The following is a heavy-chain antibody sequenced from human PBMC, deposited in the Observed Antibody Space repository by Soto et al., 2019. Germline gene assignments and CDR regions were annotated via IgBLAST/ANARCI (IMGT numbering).Heavy chain of an antibody. V-gene: IGHV3-30*18. CDR3: AKVRPGSELIWYFDL. J-gene: IGHJ2*01. CDR2: ISYDGSNK. Sequence: QVQLVEAGGGAVQPGRSLRLSCAASGFTFSSYGMHWVRQAPGKGLEWVAVISYDGSNKYYADAEKGRFTISRDNSKNTLYLQMPSLRAEDTGVYYCAKVRPGSELIWYFDLLGRCTLVTVSS. CDR1: GFTFSSYG. D-gene: IGHD3-10*01.